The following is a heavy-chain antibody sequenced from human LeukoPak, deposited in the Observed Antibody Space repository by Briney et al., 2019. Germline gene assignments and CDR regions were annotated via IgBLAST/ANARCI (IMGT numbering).Heavy chain of an antibody. Sequence: PGGSLRLSCAGSRLPFSIAWMTWVRQAPGKGLEWVSYISSSGSTIYYADSVKGRFTISRDNAKNSLYLQMNSLRAEDTAVYYCARDYGPFDPWGQGTLVTVSS. J-gene: IGHJ5*02. CDR2: ISSSGSTI. CDR1: RLPFSIAW. V-gene: IGHV3-48*03. CDR3: ARDYGPFDP. D-gene: IGHD3-10*01.